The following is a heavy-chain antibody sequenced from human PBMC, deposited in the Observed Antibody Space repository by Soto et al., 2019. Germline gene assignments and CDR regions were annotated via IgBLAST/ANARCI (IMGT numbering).Heavy chain of an antibody. CDR1: GFTFSSYA. CDR2: ISGSGGST. D-gene: IGHD6-13*01. V-gene: IGHV3-23*01. CDR3: AKVQCSSWYRLNWFDP. J-gene: IGHJ5*02. Sequence: GGTLRLSCAASGFTFSSYAMSWVRQAPGKGLEWVSAISGSGGSTYYADSVKGRFTISSATTKNTLFLQMNSLRAEDTAEYYCAKVQCSSWYRLNWFDPWGQGTLVTVSS.